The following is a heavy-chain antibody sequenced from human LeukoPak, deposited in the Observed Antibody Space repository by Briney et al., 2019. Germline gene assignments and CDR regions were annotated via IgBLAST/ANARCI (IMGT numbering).Heavy chain of an antibody. CDR2: ISSSGSTI. J-gene: IGHJ4*02. CDR1: GFTFSSYE. V-gene: IGHV3-48*03. D-gene: IGHD2-15*01. CDR3: ATDLTYCSGGSCYPGGFDY. Sequence: GGSLRLSCAASGFTFSSYEMNWVRQAPGKGLEWVSYISSSGSTIYYADSVKGRFTISRDNAKNSLYLQMNSLRAEDTAVYYCATDLTYCSGGSCYPGGFDYWGQGTLVTVSS.